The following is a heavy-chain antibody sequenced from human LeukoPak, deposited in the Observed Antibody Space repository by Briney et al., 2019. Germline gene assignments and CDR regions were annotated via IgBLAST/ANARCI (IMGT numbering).Heavy chain of an antibody. CDR1: GFIFPDYG. J-gene: IGHJ3*01. D-gene: IGHD3-3*01. Sequence: PGGSLRLSCAASGFIFPDYGIQWVRQAPGKGLGRVTSIWHDGTHKSYADSVKGRFTVARDNSKNTVYLQMNGLKGEDTAVYYCAKSIAIVGSEAFDFWSQGAMVTVSS. V-gene: IGHV3-30*02. CDR2: IWHDGTHK. CDR3: AKSIAIVGSEAFDF.